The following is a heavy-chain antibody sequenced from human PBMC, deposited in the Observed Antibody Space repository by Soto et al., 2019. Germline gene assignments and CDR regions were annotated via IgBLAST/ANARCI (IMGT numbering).Heavy chain of an antibody. Sequence: EVQLLESGGGLVQPGGSLRLSCAASGFTFSTYAMSWVRQAPGKGLEWVSTITGNDRNTYYADSVKGRFSISRDNSKSTLYLYMDSLRAEGTAVYYCVKGQGGTWYDFADNRGQGTLVTVSS. V-gene: IGHV3-23*01. D-gene: IGHD6-13*01. CDR1: GFTFSTYA. CDR2: ITGNDRNT. J-gene: IGHJ4*02. CDR3: VKGQGGTWYDFADN.